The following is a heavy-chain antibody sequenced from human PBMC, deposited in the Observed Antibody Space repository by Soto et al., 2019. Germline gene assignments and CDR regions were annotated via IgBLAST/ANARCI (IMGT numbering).Heavy chain of an antibody. J-gene: IGHJ4*02. CDR3: ARQFDYDSSGYFYAY. CDR2: IMPIFGTP. D-gene: IGHD3-22*01. Sequence: SVKVSCKTSGGTFSRYTISWVRQAPGQGLEWMGGIMPIFGTPNYAQKFQGRVTITADENTRTVYMELSRLRSEDTAVYYCARQFDYDSSGYFYAYWGQGTLVTVSS. CDR1: GGTFSRYT. V-gene: IGHV1-69*13.